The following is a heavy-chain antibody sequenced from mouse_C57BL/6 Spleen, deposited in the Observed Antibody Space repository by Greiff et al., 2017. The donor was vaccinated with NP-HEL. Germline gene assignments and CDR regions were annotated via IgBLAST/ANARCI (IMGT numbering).Heavy chain of an antibody. Sequence: QVQLQQPGAELVRPGSSVKLSCKASGYTFTSYWMHWVKQRPIQGLEWIGNIDPSDSETHYNQKFKDKATLTVDKSSSTAYMQLSSLTSEDSAVYYCASDGYDGRSYWYFDVWGTGTTVTVSS. CDR2: IDPSDSET. J-gene: IGHJ1*03. V-gene: IGHV1-52*01. D-gene: IGHD2-2*01. CDR1: GYTFTSYW. CDR3: ASDGYDGRSYWYFDV.